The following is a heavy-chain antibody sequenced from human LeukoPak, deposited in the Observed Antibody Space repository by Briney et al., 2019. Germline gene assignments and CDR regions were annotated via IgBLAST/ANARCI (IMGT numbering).Heavy chain of an antibody. CDR2: ISAYNGNT. CDR3: ARFNRRSNEYDILTGFPFDP. CDR1: GYTFTSYG. Sequence: ASVKVSCKASGYTFTSYGISWVRQAAGQGLEWMGWISAYNGNTNYAQKLQGRVTMTTDTSTSTAYMELRSLRSDDTAVYYCARFNRRSNEYDILTGFPFDPWGQGTLVTVSS. D-gene: IGHD3-9*01. J-gene: IGHJ5*02. V-gene: IGHV1-18*04.